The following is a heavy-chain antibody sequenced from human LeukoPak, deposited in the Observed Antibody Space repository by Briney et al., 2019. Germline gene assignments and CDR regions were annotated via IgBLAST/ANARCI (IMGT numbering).Heavy chain of an antibody. D-gene: IGHD6-25*01. CDR2: ISTAGDRT. CDR3: ARDGQRLAPYAMDV. J-gene: IGHJ6*02. Sequence: GGSLRLSCAASGFTFKSYAMIWVRQAPGKGLESVSSISTAGDRTYYTDSVKGRFAISRDNSKNTLYLQMNSLRVEDTAVYYCARDGQRLAPYAMDVWGQGTTITVSS. V-gene: IGHV3-23*01. CDR1: GFTFKSYA.